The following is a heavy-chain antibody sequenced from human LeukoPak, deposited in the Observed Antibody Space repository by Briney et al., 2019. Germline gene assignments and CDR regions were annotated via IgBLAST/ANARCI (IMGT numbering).Heavy chain of an antibody. CDR3: ARESSNFHFDY. CDR2: ISAYNGNT. CDR1: GYTFTGYY. J-gene: IGHJ4*02. V-gene: IGHV1-18*04. Sequence: ASVKVSCKASGYTFTGYYMHWVRQAPGQGLEWLGWISAYNGNTNYAQKLQGRVTMTTDTSTSTAYMELRSLRSDDTAVYYCARESSNFHFDYWGQGTLVTVSS. D-gene: IGHD4-11*01.